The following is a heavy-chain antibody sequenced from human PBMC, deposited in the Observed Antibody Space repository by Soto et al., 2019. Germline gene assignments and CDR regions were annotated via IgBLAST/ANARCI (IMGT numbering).Heavy chain of an antibody. CDR1: GYTFTSYG. J-gene: IGHJ3*02. D-gene: IGHD2-15*01. CDR2: ISAYNGNT. V-gene: IGHV1-18*01. CDR3: ARDLGYCSGGSCHHDAFDI. Sequence: ASVKVPCKASGYTFTSYGISWVRQAPGQGLEWMGWISAYNGNTNYAQKLQGRVTMTTDTSTSTAYMELRSLRSDDTAVYYCARDLGYCSGGSCHHDAFDIWGQGTMVTVSS.